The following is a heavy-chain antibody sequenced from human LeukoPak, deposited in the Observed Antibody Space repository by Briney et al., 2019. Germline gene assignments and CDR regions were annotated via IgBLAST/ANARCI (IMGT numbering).Heavy chain of an antibody. CDR1: GYSFTSYW. CDR3: ARRGLYCSGGSCYSAYYFDY. CDR2: IYPGDSDT. V-gene: IGHV5-51*01. Sequence: AGGSLKISCKGSGYSFTSYWIGWVRQMPGKGLEWMGIIYPGDSDTRYSPSSQGQVTISADKSISTAYLQWSSLKASDTAMYYCARRGLYCSGGSCYSAYYFDYWGQGTLVTVSS. D-gene: IGHD2-15*01. J-gene: IGHJ4*02.